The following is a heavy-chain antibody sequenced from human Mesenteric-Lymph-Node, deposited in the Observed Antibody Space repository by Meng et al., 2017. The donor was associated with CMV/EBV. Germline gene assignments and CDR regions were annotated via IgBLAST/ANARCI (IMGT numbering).Heavy chain of an antibody. CDR1: GGSISTSLYY. J-gene: IGHJ4*02. V-gene: IGHV4-39*07. CDR2: IFFRGST. CDR3: ARIYNFRGADY. D-gene: IGHD3/OR15-3a*01. Sequence: SETLSLTCTVSGGSISTSLYYWGWIRQSPGKGLEYIGSIFFRGSTYYSTSFRGRVTISIDTSKNQFSLGLNSVTAADTAIYYCARIYNFRGADYWGQGTLVTVSS.